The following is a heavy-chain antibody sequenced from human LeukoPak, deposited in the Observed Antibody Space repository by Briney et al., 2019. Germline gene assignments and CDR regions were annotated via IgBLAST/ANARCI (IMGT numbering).Heavy chain of an antibody. CDR2: ISSSSSYI. CDR3: ARENTAMVTASDY. CDR1: GFTFSSYS. D-gene: IGHD5-18*01. J-gene: IGHJ4*02. Sequence: GGSLRLSCAASGFTFSSYSMNWVRQAPGKGLEWVSSISSSSSYIYYADSVKGRFTISRDNAKNSLYLQMNSLRAEDTAVYYCARENTAMVTASDYWGQGTLVTVSS. V-gene: IGHV3-21*01.